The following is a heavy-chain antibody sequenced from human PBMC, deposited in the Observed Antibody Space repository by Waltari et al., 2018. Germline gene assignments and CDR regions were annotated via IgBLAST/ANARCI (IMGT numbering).Heavy chain of an antibody. CDR3: ARGNGNFDY. V-gene: IGHV4-38-2*02. CDR1: GYSISSGYY. D-gene: IGHD1-26*01. J-gene: IGHJ4*02. CDR2: IYHSGST. Sequence: QVQLQESGPGLVKPSETLSLTCSVPGYSISSGYYWGWIRQPPGKGLEWIGSIYHSGSTYYNPSLKSRVTISVDTSKNQFSLKLSSVTAADTAVYYCARGNGNFDYWGQGTLVTVSS.